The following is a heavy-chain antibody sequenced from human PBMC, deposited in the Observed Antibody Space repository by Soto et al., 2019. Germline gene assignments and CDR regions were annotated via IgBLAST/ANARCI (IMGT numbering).Heavy chain of an antibody. Sequence: QVQLQESGPGLVKPSGTLSLTCAVSGGSISSSNWWSWVRQPPGKGLEWIGEIYHSGSTNYNPSLNCRXXISVDKSNNQFSLTLSSVTAADTAVYYCARVSGSYYYGMDVWGQGTTVTVSS. J-gene: IGHJ6*02. CDR1: GGSISSSNW. D-gene: IGHD3-10*01. V-gene: IGHV4-4*02. CDR3: ARVSGSYYYGMDV. CDR2: IYHSGST.